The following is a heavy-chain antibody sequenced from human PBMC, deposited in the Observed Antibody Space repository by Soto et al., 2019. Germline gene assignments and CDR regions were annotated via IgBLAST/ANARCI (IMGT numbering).Heavy chain of an antibody. CDR1: GGSISSYY. CDR3: ARHVGYFDWSHAFDI. D-gene: IGHD3-9*01. Sequence: SETLSLTCTVSGGSISSYYWSWIRQTPGKGLEWIGYIYHSGSTYYNPSLKSRVTISVDRSKNQFSLKLSSVTAADTAVYYCARHVGYFDWSHAFDIWGQGTMVTVSS. CDR2: IYHSGST. J-gene: IGHJ3*02. V-gene: IGHV4-59*08.